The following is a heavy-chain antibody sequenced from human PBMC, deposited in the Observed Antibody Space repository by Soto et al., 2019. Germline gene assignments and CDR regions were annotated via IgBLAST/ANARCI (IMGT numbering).Heavy chain of an antibody. V-gene: IGHV3-23*01. CDR3: SKWSGFGDA. J-gene: IGHJ5*02. CDR2: IGDSGGNT. Sequence: GSLRLSCAASGFTFSSYSMTWVRQAPGKGLGWVSGIGDSGGNTWYADSVKGRFTISRDNSKNTLFLQMNSLRAEDTAVYFCSKWSGFGDAWGQGTLVTVSS. D-gene: IGHD3-10*01. CDR1: GFTFSSYS.